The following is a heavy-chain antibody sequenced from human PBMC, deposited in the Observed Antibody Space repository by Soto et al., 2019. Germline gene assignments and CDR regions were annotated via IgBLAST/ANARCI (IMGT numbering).Heavy chain of an antibody. Sequence: GESLKISYEGSGGSVTSYWIAWVRQIHGKGLEWMGIISPGDSDTRYSPSFQGQVPISADKSIRTVYLQWSSLKASDTAMYYCAEFDWNFYKTGDVWGQGATVTVSS. CDR3: AEFDWNFYKTGDV. D-gene: IGHD3-10*01. CDR1: GGSVTSYW. J-gene: IGHJ6*02. CDR2: ISPGDSDT. V-gene: IGHV5-51*01.